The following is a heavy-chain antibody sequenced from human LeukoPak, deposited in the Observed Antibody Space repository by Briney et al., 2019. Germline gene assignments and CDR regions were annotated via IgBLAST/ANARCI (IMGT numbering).Heavy chain of an antibody. Sequence: RPGGSLRLSCGASGFNFDTYWMSWVRQTPGKGLEWVANIKEDESEKYYVDSVKGRFSISRDNAKNSLYLQMNSLRAEDTAVYYCARRAGAYSHPYDYWGQGTLVTVSS. CDR2: IKEDESEK. V-gene: IGHV3-7*01. D-gene: IGHD4/OR15-4a*01. CDR1: GFNFDTYW. CDR3: ARRAGAYSHPYDY. J-gene: IGHJ4*02.